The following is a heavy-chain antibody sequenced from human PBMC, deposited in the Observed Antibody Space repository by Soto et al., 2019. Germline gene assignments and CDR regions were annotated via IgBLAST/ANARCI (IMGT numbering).Heavy chain of an antibody. Sequence: EVQLLESGGGLVQPGGSLRLFCAASAFTFSNYAMNWVRQAPGKGLEWVSAISGSGGSTYYADSVKGRFTISRDNSKNTLFLQMNSLRAEDTAVYYCARSTVTPRFSFYYNAMAVWGRGTTVTVSS. CDR2: ISGSGGST. D-gene: IGHD4-17*01. V-gene: IGHV3-23*01. J-gene: IGHJ6*02. CDR3: ARSTVTPRFSFYYNAMAV. CDR1: AFTFSNYA.